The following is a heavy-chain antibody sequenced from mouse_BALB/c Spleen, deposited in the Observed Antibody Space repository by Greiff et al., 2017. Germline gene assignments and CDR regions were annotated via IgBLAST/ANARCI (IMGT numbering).Heavy chain of an antibody. J-gene: IGHJ2*01. CDR3: ARLTTVVDY. CDR2: IYPGDGDT. V-gene: IGHV1-80*01. D-gene: IGHD1-1*01. Sequence: VQLQQSGAELVRPGVSVKISCKGSGYTFTDYAMHWVKQSHAKSLEWIGQIYPGDGDTNYNGKFKGKATLTADKSSSTAYMQLSSLTSEDSAVYFCARLTTVVDYWGQGTTLTVSS. CDR1: GYTFTDYA.